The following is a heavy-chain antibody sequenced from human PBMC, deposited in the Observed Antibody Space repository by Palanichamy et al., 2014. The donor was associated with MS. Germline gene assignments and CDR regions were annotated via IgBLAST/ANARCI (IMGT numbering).Heavy chain of an antibody. V-gene: IGHV1-24*01. CDR3: ATLYSGYDWPGSDY. Sequence: QVQLVQSGAEVKKPGASVRVSCKVSGYTLTELSMHWVRQAPGKGLEWMGGFDPEDNESVCAQKFQGRVTMTEDTSTDTAYMELSSLRSEDTAVYYCATLYSGYDWPGSDYWGQGTLVTVSS. CDR2: FDPEDNES. D-gene: IGHD5-12*01. J-gene: IGHJ4*02. CDR1: GYTLTELS.